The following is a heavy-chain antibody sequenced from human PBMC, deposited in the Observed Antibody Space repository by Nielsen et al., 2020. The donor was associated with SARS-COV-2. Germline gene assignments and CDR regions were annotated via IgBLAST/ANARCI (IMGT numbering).Heavy chain of an antibody. CDR2: IDWDDDK. D-gene: IGHD2-8*01. CDR1: RFSLSTSGMC. Sequence: SGPTLVKPTQTLTLTCTFSRFSLSTSGMCVSWIRQPPGKALEWLALIDWDDDKYYSTSLKTRLTISKDTSKNQVVLTMTNMDPVDTATYYCARSTETNDANWYFDLWGRGTLVTVSS. CDR3: ARSTETNDANWYFDL. J-gene: IGHJ2*01. V-gene: IGHV2-70*01.